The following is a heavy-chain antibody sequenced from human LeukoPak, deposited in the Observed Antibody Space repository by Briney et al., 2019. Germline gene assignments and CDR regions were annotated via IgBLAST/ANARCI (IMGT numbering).Heavy chain of an antibody. J-gene: IGHJ6*03. V-gene: IGHV4-61*02. Sequence: TLSLTCTVSGCSISSGSYYWSWIRQPAGMGLVWIGRIYTSGSTNYNPSLKSRVTISVDTYTNQFSLKLSSVTAAATAVYYCAKDADSGAGYYYYYMYVWDKGTTVTVSS. CDR2: IYTSGST. CDR3: AKDADSGAGYYYYYMYV. CDR1: GCSISSGSYY.